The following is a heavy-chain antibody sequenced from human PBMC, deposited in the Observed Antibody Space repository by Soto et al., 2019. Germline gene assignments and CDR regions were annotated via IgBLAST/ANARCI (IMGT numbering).Heavy chain of an antibody. CDR1: GGSFSGYY. J-gene: IGHJ5*02. CDR2: INHSGST. D-gene: IGHD2-2*01. V-gene: IGHV4-34*01. CDR3: APLGYCSSTSCSIDYSNYGSGWFDP. Sequence: PSETLSLTCAVYGGSFSGYYRSWIRQPPGKGLEWIGEINHSGSTNYNPSLKSRVTISVDTSKNQFSLKLSSVTAADTAVYYCAPLGYCSSTSCSIDYSNYGSGWFDPWGQGTLVPVSS.